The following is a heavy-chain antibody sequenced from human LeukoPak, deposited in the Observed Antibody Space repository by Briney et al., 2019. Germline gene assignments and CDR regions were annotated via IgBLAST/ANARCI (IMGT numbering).Heavy chain of an antibody. CDR2: MSLSTSGK. J-gene: IGHJ3*02. Sequence: TGGSLRLSCAASGFTFSSHSMSWVRQAPGKGLEWVSSMSLSTSGKTYADSVKGRFTVSTDKAKNTLYLQMDSLRAEDTAIYYCAKALTRWAFDMWGQGTMVTVSS. D-gene: IGHD3-16*01. V-gene: IGHV3-23*01. CDR1: GFTFSSHS. CDR3: AKALTRWAFDM.